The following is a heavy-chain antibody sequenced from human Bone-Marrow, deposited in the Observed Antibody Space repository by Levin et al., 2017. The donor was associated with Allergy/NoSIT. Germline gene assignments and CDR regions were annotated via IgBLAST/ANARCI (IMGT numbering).Heavy chain of an antibody. CDR1: GGSISSYY. CDR2: IYYSGST. V-gene: IGHV4-59*08. J-gene: IGHJ3*02. Sequence: SETVSLTCTVSGGSISSYYWSWIRQPPGKGLEWIGYIYYSGSTNYNPSLKSRVTISVDTSKNQFSLKLSSVTAADTAVYYCARRAHPLYYYDSSGSSIDAFDIWGQGTMVTVSS. D-gene: IGHD3-22*01. CDR3: ARRAHPLYYYDSSGSSIDAFDI.